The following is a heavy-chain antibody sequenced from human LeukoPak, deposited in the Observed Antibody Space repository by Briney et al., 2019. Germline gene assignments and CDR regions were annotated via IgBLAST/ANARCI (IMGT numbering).Heavy chain of an antibody. J-gene: IGHJ5*02. CDR3: AKDAVSPGEDYFDP. CDR2: FYYTGLT. CDR1: GVSMRGYY. V-gene: IGHV4-59*01. Sequence: SSETLSLTCTGSGVSMRGYYWSWIRQTPGGRLEWIGYFYYTGLTRSSPSLESRVTTAGDTSKNLFSLSLTSMTAADTAIYYCAKDAVSPGEDYFDPWGPGMLVTVSS. D-gene: IGHD7-27*01.